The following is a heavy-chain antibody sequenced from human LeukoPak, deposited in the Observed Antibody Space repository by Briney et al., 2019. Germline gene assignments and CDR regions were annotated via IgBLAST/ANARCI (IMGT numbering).Heavy chain of an antibody. V-gene: IGHV4-38-2*02. CDR2: IFHGGNT. CDR3: ARGQLHFDY. J-gene: IGHJ4*02. Sequence: SETLSLTCSVSGYSISSGHYWGWIRQPPGKGLEWIGSIFHGGNTYYNPSLKTRVTISLDTSKNQFSLKLSSVTAADTAVYYCARGQLHFDYWGQGTLVTVSS. CDR1: GYSISSGHY. D-gene: IGHD6-6*01.